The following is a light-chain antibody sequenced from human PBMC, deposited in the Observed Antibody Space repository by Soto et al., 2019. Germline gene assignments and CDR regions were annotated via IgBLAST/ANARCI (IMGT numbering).Light chain of an antibody. CDR3: QQRSNWPPIT. CDR2: DAS. V-gene: IGKV3-11*01. Sequence: EIVLTQSPGTLSLSPGERAPLSCRARQSVSSRSLAWYQQKPGQAPRLLIYDASNRATGIPARFSGSGSGTDFTLTISSLEPEDFAVYYCQQRSNWPPITFGQGTRLEIK. CDR1: QSVSSRS. J-gene: IGKJ5*01.